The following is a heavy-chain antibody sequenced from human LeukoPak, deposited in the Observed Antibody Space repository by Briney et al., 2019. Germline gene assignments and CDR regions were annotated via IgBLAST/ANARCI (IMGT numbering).Heavy chain of an antibody. CDR2: IYYSGST. J-gene: IGHJ4*02. V-gene: IGHV4-39*07. Sequence: SETLSLTCTVSGDSISSSTYYWGWIRQPPGKGLEWIGSIYYSGSTYYDPSLKSRVTISVDTSKNQFSLKLSSVTAADTAVYYCASNVDLIDYWGQGTLVTVSS. D-gene: IGHD5-12*01. CDR3: ASNVDLIDY. CDR1: GDSISSSTYY.